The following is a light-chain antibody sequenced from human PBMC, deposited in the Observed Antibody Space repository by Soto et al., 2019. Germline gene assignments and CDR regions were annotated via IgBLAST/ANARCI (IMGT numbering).Light chain of an antibody. V-gene: IGLV1-40*01. J-gene: IGLJ2*01. CDR3: QSYDRSLSGSVV. CDR1: SSNIGAGYD. CDR2: GNS. Sequence: QSVLTQPPSVSGAPGQRVTISCTGSSSNIGAGYDVHWYQQLPGTAPKLLIYGNSNRPSGVPDRFSGSKSGTSASLAITGLRGEDEAGYCCQSYDRSLSGSVVFGGGTKLTVL.